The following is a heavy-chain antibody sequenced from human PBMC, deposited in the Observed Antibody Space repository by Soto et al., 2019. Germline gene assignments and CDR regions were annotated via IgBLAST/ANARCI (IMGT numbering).Heavy chain of an antibody. CDR1: GFTLSNYW. J-gene: IGHJ4*02. CDR2: ISSDGSST. V-gene: IGHV3-74*01. D-gene: IGHD2-2*01. Sequence: EVQLVESGGGLVQPGGSLRLSCAASGFTLSNYWMHWARQAPGKGLVWVSRISSDGSSTNYADSVKGRFTISRDNAKKKLHLQMNSVRAEDTAVYYCARVTYCSSSSCYSYFDSWGQGTLVTVSS. CDR3: ARVTYCSSSSCYSYFDS.